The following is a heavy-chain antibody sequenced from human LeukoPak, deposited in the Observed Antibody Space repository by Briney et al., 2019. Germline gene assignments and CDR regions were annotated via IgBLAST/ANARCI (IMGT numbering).Heavy chain of an antibody. CDR1: RGSFSGYY. Sequence: PSETLSLTCAVYRGSFSGYYWGWIRQPPGKGLEWIGEINHSGSTNYNPPLKSRRTISVDTSKNQCSLKLSSVTAADTAVYYCARLLLLPLRYFDYWGQGTLVTVSS. CDR3: ARLLLLPLRYFDY. CDR2: INHSGST. V-gene: IGHV4-34*01. D-gene: IGHD2-15*01. J-gene: IGHJ4*02.